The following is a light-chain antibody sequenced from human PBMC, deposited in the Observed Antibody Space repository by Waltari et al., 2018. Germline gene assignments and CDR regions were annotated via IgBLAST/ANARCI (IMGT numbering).Light chain of an antibody. CDR2: GAS. CDR3: QQYSNWPYS. CDR1: QSVSSS. J-gene: IGKJ2*03. Sequence: IVLTQSPATLSLSPGERATLSCRASQSVSSSLAWYQQKPGQAPRLLIYGASSRATGIPDRFSGSGSGTDFTLTISSLEPEDFAVYSCQQYSNWPYSFGQGTKVEIK. V-gene: IGKV3-15*01.